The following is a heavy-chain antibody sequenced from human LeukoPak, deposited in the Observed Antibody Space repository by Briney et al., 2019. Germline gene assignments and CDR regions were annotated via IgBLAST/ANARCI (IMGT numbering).Heavy chain of an antibody. V-gene: IGHV4-38-2*01. CDR1: GYSLSSGYY. CDR2: IDHSGST. CDR3: ARQPSNYFDY. D-gene: IGHD2-2*01. Sequence: PSETLSLTCAVSGYSLSSGYYWGWTRQPPGKGLEWIGSIDHSGSTYYNPSPKSRGTISVDTSKNQFALKLSSVTAADTAVYYCARQPSNYFDYWGQGTLVTVSS. J-gene: IGHJ4*02.